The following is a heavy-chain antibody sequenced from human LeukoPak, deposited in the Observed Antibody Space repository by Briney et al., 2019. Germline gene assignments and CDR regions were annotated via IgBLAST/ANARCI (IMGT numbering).Heavy chain of an antibody. V-gene: IGHV3-64*01. J-gene: IGHJ4*02. CDR1: GFTFSSYA. CDR2: ISSDGGST. D-gene: IGHD2-15*01. CDR3: ARDATGFDY. Sequence: GGSLRLSCAASGFTFSSYAMYWVRQAPGKGLEYVSAISSDGGSTYYANSVQGRFTISRDNSKNTLFLQVGSLRAEDTAVYYCARDATGFDYWGQGTLVTVSS.